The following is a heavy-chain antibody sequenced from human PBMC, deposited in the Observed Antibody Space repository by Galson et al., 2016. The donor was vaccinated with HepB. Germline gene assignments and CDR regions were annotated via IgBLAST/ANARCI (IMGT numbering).Heavy chain of an antibody. Sequence: SVKVSCKASGYTFITYTIHWVRQVAGQRFEWMGWINPGSGNTRYSQKFQDRVTITRDASANTAHMELSSLTSEDTAVYYCARDGYKDAPWGQGTLVIVSS. J-gene: IGHJ5*02. CDR1: GYTFITYT. D-gene: IGHD5-18*01. CDR2: INPGSGNT. V-gene: IGHV1-3*01. CDR3: ARDGYKDAP.